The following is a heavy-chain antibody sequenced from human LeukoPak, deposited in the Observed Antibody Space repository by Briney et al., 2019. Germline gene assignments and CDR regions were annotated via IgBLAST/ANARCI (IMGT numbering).Heavy chain of an antibody. CDR3: ARSRVGWKDDAFDI. Sequence: GGSLRLSCAASGFTFSGYAMHWVRQAPGKGLEWVAVISYDGSNKYYADSVKGRFTISRDNSKNTLYLQMNSLRAEDTAVYYCARSRVGWKDDAFDIWGQGTMVTVSS. CDR2: ISYDGSNK. CDR1: GFTFSGYA. J-gene: IGHJ3*02. V-gene: IGHV3-30*04. D-gene: IGHD1-1*01.